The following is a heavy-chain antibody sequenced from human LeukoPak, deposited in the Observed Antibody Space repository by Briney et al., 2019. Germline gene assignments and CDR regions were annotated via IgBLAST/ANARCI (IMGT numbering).Heavy chain of an antibody. CDR1: GGTFSSYA. CDR3: AREIAARPGWWFDP. V-gene: IGHV1-69*05. J-gene: IGHJ5*02. Sequence: GASVKVSCKASGGTFSSYAISWVRQAPEQGLEWMGGIIPIFGTANYAQKFQGRVTITTDESTSTAYMELSSLRSEDTAVYYCAREIAARPGWWFDPWGQGTLVTVSS. D-gene: IGHD6-6*01. CDR2: IIPIFGTA.